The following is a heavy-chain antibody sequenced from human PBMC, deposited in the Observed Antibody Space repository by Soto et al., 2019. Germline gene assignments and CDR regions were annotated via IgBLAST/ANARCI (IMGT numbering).Heavy chain of an antibody. Sequence: TLSLTCTVSGDSISSGGYYWSWIRQHPGKGLEWIGYIHYSGSTHYNPSLTSRVTISVDMSKNQFSLKLSSVTAAATTVYYCARGGVKQLVRFERYNWFDPWGLGTLVTLS. V-gene: IGHV4-31*03. J-gene: IGHJ5*02. CDR3: ARGGVKQLVRFERYNWFDP. CDR1: GDSISSGGYY. D-gene: IGHD6-6*01. CDR2: IHYSGST.